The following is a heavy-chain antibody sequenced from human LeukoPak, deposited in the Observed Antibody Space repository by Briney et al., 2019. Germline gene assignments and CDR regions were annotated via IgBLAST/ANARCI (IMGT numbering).Heavy chain of an antibody. V-gene: IGHV1-2*02. J-gene: IGHJ5*02. CDR2: INPNSGDT. Sequence: ASVKVSCKASGYTFTRYYMHWVRQAPGQGLDGMGWINPNSGDTNYAQKFQGRVTMTRDTSISTAYMELSRLRSDDTAVHYCARAPGYSYGANWFDLWGQGTLVSVSS. D-gene: IGHD5-18*01. CDR1: GYTFTRYY. CDR3: ARAPGYSYGANWFDL.